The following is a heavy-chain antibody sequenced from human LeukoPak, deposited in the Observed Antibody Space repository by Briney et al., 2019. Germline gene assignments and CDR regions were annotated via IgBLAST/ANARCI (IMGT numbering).Heavy chain of an antibody. Sequence: ASVKVSCKASGYTFTSYYMHWVRQAPGQGLEWMGIINPSGGSTSYAQKFQGRVTMTRDTSTSTVYMELSSLRSEDTAVYYCAKDRRIAAAGTNNWFDPWGQGTLVTVSS. CDR2: INPSGGST. J-gene: IGHJ5*02. V-gene: IGHV1-46*01. CDR1: GYTFTSYY. D-gene: IGHD6-13*01. CDR3: AKDRRIAAAGTNNWFDP.